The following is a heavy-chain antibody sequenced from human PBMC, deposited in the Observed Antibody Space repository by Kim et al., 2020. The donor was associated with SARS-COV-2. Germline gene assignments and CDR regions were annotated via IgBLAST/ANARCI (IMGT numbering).Heavy chain of an antibody. CDR3: ARHLRGGIAGAGGYYF. V-gene: IGHV4-39*01. J-gene: IGHJ4*01. Sequence: SETLSLTCTVSGGSISSSSYYWGWIRQPPGKGLEWIESIYYSGSTYYNPSLKSRVTISVDTSKNQFSLKLSSVTAADTAVYYCARHLRGGIAGAGGYYF. CDR1: GGSISSSSYY. D-gene: IGHD6-19*01. CDR2: IYYSGST.